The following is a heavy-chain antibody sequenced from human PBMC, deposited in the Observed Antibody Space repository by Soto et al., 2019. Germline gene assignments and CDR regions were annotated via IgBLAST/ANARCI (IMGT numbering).Heavy chain of an antibody. Sequence: GGSLRLSCAASGLTFSSYAMNWVRQAPGKGLEWVAVISYDGSNKYYADPVKGRFTISRDNSKNTLYLQMNSLRVEDTAAYYCARTEGVVGVRSRWFDPWGQGTPVTVSS. CDR2: ISYDGSNK. V-gene: IGHV3-30-3*01. D-gene: IGHD1-26*01. CDR1: GLTFSSYA. CDR3: ARTEGVVGVRSRWFDP. J-gene: IGHJ5*02.